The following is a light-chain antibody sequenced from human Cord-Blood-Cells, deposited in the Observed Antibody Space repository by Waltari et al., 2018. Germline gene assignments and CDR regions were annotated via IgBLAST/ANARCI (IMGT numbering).Light chain of an antibody. Sequence: EIVLTQSPATLSLSPGARATLSCRASQSVSSYLAWYQQKPGQAPRLLIYDASNRATGIPARFSGSASGTDFTLTISSLEPEDFAVYYCQQRSNWPPYSFGQGTKLEIK. V-gene: IGKV3-11*01. CDR1: QSVSSY. CDR3: QQRSNWPPYS. J-gene: IGKJ2*03. CDR2: DAS.